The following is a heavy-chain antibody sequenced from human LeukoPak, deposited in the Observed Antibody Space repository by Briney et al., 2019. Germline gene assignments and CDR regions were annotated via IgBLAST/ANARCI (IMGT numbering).Heavy chain of an antibody. D-gene: IGHD1-1*01. CDR2: IYYSGST. V-gene: IGHV4-61*01. J-gene: IGHJ3*02. CDR1: GGSISSSSYY. CDR3: ARDSTPGTSGDAFDI. Sequence: SETLSLTCTVSGGSISSSSYYWGWIRQPPGKGLEWIGYIYYSGSTNYNPSLKSRVTISVDTSKNQFSLKLSSVTAADTAVYYCARDSTPGTSGDAFDIWGQGTMVTVSS.